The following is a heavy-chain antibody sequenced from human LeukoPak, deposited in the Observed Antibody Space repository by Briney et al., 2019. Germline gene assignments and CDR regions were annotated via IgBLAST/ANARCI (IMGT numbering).Heavy chain of an antibody. CDR1: GFTFSSYA. CDR2: ISYDGSNK. CDR3: ARDRAHQSTHAFDI. J-gene: IGHJ3*02. V-gene: IGHV3-30-3*01. Sequence: PWGSLRLSCAASGFTFSSYAMHWVRQAPGKGLEWVAVISYDGSNKYYADSVKGRFTISRDNSKNTLYLQMNSLRAEDTAVYYCARDRAHQSTHAFDIWGQGTMVTVSS. D-gene: IGHD2-2*01.